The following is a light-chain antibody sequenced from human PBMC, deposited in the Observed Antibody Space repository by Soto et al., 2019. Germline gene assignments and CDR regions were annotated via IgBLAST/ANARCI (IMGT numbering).Light chain of an antibody. Sequence: EIVLTQSPATLSVSPGERATLSCRASQSVSSYLAWLQQKPGQAPRLLIYDASNRATGIPARFSGSGSGTDFTLTISSLEREDFAVYYCQQRSKWPLTFGGGTKVEIK. CDR2: DAS. CDR1: QSVSSY. J-gene: IGKJ4*01. V-gene: IGKV3-11*01. CDR3: QQRSKWPLT.